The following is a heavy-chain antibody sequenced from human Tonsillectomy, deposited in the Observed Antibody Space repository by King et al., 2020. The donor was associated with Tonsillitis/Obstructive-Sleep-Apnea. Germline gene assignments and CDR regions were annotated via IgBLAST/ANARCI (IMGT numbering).Heavy chain of an antibody. Sequence: VQLVESGGGVVQPGRSLRLSCAASGFTFSSYGMHWVRQAPGKGLEWVAVIWYDGSNKYYVDSVKGRFTISRENSKNKLYLQMNSLRAEDTAVYYCARGGTVDWGDYWGQGTLVTVSS. CDR2: IWYDGSNK. D-gene: IGHD3/OR15-3a*01. V-gene: IGHV3-33*01. CDR3: ARGGTVDWGDY. CDR1: GFTFSSYG. J-gene: IGHJ4*02.